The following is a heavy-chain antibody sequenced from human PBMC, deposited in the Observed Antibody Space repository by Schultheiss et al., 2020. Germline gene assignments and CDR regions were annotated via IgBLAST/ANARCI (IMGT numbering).Heavy chain of an antibody. D-gene: IGHD1-26*01. Sequence: WGSLRLSCAASGFTFSDYYMNWLRQAPGKGLEWIAYISDSGDTIHYADSVKGRFTISRDNAKSSLFLQMLSLRADDTAVYYCATKWELNYWGQGALVTVSS. CDR3: ATKWELNY. CDR1: GFTFSDYY. V-gene: IGHV3-11*01. J-gene: IGHJ4*02. CDR2: ISDSGDTI.